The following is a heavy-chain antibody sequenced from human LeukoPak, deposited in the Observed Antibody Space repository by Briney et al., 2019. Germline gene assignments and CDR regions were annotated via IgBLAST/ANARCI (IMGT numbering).Heavy chain of an antibody. CDR2: IIPIFGTA. CDR1: GGTFSSYA. V-gene: IGHV1-69*01. J-gene: IGHJ6*02. CDR3: ARGRRGYCSSTSCNCYYYGMDV. Sequence: GASVTVSCKASGGTFSSYAISWVRQAPGQGLEWMGGIIPIFGTANYAQKFQGRVTITADESTSTAYMELSSLRSEDTAVYYCARGRRGYCSSTSCNCYYYGMDVWGQGTTVTVSS. D-gene: IGHD2-2*01.